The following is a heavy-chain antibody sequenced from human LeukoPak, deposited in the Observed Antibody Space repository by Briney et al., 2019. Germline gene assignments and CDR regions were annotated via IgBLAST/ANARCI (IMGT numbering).Heavy chain of an antibody. CDR1: GFTVSSNY. CDR3: ARHYAYYYDSSGYYSRYWYFDL. J-gene: IGHJ2*01. CDR2: INHSGST. D-gene: IGHD3-22*01. Sequence: GSLRLSCAASGFTVSSNYMSWVRQAPGKGLEWIGEINHSGSTNYNPSLKSRVTISVDTSKNQFSLKLSSVTAADTAVYYCARHYAYYYDSSGYYSRYWYFDLWGRGTLVTVSS. V-gene: IGHV4-34*01.